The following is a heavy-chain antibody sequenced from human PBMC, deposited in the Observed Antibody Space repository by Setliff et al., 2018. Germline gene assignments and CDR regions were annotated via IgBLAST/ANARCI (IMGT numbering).Heavy chain of an antibody. Sequence: ASVKVSCKASGYTFTGYYMYWVRQAPGQGLEWMGGIIPIFGTANYAQKFQGRVTITADESTSTAYMELSSLRSDDTAVYYCAREEVGRYSSGWYISSDNWFDPWGQGTLVTVSS. J-gene: IGHJ5*02. D-gene: IGHD6-19*01. CDR1: GYTFTGYY. CDR3: AREEVGRYSSGWYISSDNWFDP. V-gene: IGHV1-69*13. CDR2: IIPIFGTA.